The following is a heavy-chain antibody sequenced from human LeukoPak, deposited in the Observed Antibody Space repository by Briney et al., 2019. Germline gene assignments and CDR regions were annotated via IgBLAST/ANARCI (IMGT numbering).Heavy chain of an antibody. J-gene: IGHJ4*02. V-gene: IGHV3-15*01. D-gene: IGHD3-10*01. CDR3: TLIQGWGAGSYFRDY. CDR1: GFSIENAW. CDR2: VKSYNAGGTT. Sequence: GGSLRLSCAASGFSIENAWMSWVRQAPGKGLEWVGRVKSYNAGGTTQYAAPVKGRFIISRDDSTNKLYLHMDSLKTEDTTVCYCTLIQGWGAGSYFRDYWGQGALVTVSS.